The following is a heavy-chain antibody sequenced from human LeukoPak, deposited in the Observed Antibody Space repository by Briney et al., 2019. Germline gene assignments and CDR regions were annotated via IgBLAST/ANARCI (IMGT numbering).Heavy chain of an antibody. D-gene: IGHD2-2*01. CDR1: GYTFTSYY. CDR3: ARDSSTSSLADP. V-gene: IGHV1-46*01. CDR2: INPSGGSP. Sequence: ASVKVFCKASGYTFTSYYMHWVRQAPGQGLEWMGIINPSGGSPTYAQKFQGRVTMTRDTSTSTVYMELSSLRSEDTAVYYCARDSSTSSLADPWGQGTLVTVSS. J-gene: IGHJ5*02.